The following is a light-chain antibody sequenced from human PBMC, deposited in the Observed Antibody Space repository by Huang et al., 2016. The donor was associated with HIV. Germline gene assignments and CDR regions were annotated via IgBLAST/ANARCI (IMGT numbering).Light chain of an antibody. CDR2: AAS. CDR3: QKYDNAPLT. Sequence: DIQLTQSPSSLSAFVGDRVTISRRASQAIYNYLAWYQQKPGKVPKLLIYAASTLQSGVPSRFGGGESATDFSLTISSLQPEDVATYYCQKYDNAPLTFGGGTTVEIK. V-gene: IGKV1-27*01. CDR1: QAIYNY. J-gene: IGKJ4*01.